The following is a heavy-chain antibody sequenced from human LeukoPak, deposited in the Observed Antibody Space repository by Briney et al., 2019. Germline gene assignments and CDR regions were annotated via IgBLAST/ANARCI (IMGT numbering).Heavy chain of an antibody. CDR3: ARTHYSSSSPSFDP. CDR2: ISSSSSTI. D-gene: IGHD6-13*01. J-gene: IGHJ5*02. CDR1: GFTFSSYS. Sequence: GGSLRLSCAASGFTFSSYSMNWVRQAPGKGLEWVSYISSSSSTIYYADSVKGRFTISRDNAKNPLYLQMNSLRAEDTAVYYCARTHYSSSSPSFDPWGQGTLVTVSS. V-gene: IGHV3-48*04.